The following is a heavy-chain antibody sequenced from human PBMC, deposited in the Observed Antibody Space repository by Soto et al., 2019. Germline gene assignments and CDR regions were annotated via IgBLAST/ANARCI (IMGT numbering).Heavy chain of an antibody. CDR3: ARGRYGDY. V-gene: IGHV1-18*01. CDR1: GYTFTSYG. CDR2: ISAHNGNT. Sequence: QVHLVQSGAEVKKPGASVKVSCKASGYTFTSYGITWVRQAPGQGLEWMGWISAHNGNTDYAQKLQGRVIVTRDTSASTAYMELRSLISDDTPVYYCARGRYGDYWGKGALVTVSS. D-gene: IGHD1-1*01. J-gene: IGHJ4*02.